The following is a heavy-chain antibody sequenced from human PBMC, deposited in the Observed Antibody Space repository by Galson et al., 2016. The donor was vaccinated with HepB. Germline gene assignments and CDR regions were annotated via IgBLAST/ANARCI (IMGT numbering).Heavy chain of an antibody. CDR2: ISSSISHI. Sequence: LRLSCAASGFTFSGYAMDWVRQAPGKGLEWVSSISSSISHIYYADSVKGRFTISRDNAKNSLYLQMNSLRAEDTAVYYCARGAGIIGMTSHFDFWGQGTLVTVSS. D-gene: IGHD1-20*01. CDR1: GFTFSGYA. CDR3: ARGAGIIGMTSHFDF. J-gene: IGHJ4*02. V-gene: IGHV3-21*01.